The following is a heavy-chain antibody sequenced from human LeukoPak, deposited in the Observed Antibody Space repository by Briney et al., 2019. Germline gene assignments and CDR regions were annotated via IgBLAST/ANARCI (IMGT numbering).Heavy chain of an antibody. V-gene: IGHV1-2*02. CDR1: GYRFNDYY. J-gene: IGHJ4*02. D-gene: IGHD5-18*01. Sequence: ASAKVSRKASGYRFNDYYIYWVRQAPGQGLEWMGGINPKSGGTKYAQNFQGRVTMTRDTSISTAHMELSRLRSDDTAVYYCARVSLRGYDGDYWGQGTLVTVSP. CDR3: ARVSLRGYDGDY. CDR2: INPKSGGT.